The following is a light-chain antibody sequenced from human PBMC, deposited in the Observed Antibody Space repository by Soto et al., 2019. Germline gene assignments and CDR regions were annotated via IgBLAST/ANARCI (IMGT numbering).Light chain of an antibody. CDR2: DVS. Sequence: QSALTQPASVSGSPGQSIVISCTGSSSDIGGYRYVSWYQQHPGKAPRLVIYDVSVRPSGISNRFSASKSDNTASLTISGLQAEDEADYYCSSYTTATILFGTGTKVTVL. V-gene: IGLV2-14*01. J-gene: IGLJ1*01. CDR1: SSDIGGYRY. CDR3: SSYTTATIL.